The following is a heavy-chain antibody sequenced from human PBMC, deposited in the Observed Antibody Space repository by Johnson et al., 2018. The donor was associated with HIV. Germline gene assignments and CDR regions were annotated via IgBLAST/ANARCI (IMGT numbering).Heavy chain of an antibody. CDR3: AKDLTRYSTSGDAFDI. CDR1: GFTFGDYA. CDR2: MRYDGNNK. D-gene: IGHD6-13*01. Sequence: QVQLVESGGGLVQPGRSLRLSCTASGFTFGDYAMSWVCQAPGKGLEWVAFMRYDGNNKYYADFVKGRFTISRDNSKNTLYLQMNSLRTEDTALYYCAKDLTRYSTSGDAFDIWGQGTMVTVSS. V-gene: IGHV3-30*02. J-gene: IGHJ3*02.